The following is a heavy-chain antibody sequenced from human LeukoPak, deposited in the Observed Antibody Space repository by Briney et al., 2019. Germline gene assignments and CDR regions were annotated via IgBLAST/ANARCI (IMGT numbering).Heavy chain of an antibody. Sequence: ASVKVSCKASGYTFTGYYMHWVRQAPGQGLEWMGWISPNSGGTNYAQKFQGRVTMTRDTSISTAYMVLSRLRSDDTAVYYCARSSMITFGGVIAQFDYWGQGTLVTVSS. CDR1: GYTFTGYY. J-gene: IGHJ4*02. CDR2: ISPNSGGT. D-gene: IGHD3-16*02. V-gene: IGHV1-2*02. CDR3: ARSSMITFGGVIAQFDY.